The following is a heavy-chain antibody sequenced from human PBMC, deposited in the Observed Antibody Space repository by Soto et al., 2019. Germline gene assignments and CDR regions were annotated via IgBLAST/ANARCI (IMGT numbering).Heavy chain of an antibody. J-gene: IGHJ4*02. D-gene: IGHD3-9*01. CDR3: ARDWGRGQFLTNKDY. CDR2: ISAYNGNT. V-gene: IGHV1-18*01. Sequence: ASVKVSCKASGYTFTTYGISWVRQAPGQGLEWMGWISAYNGNTYYAQNLQGRVTMTTDTSTNTAYMELRSLRSDDTAVYYCARDWGRGQFLTNKDYWGQGTLVTVSS. CDR1: GYTFTTYG.